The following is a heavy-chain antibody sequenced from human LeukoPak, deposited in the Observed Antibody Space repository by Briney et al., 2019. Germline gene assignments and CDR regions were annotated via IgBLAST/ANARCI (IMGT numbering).Heavy chain of an antibody. V-gene: IGHV1-3*01. J-gene: IGHJ5*02. Sequence: ASVKVSCKASGYTFTSYAMHWVRQAPGQRLEWMGWINAGNGNTKYSQKFQGRVTITRDTSASTAYMELSSLRSEDTAVYYCARGLRQQLVQMWWFDPWGQGTLVTVSS. CDR3: ARGLRQQLVQMWWFDP. D-gene: IGHD6-13*01. CDR2: INAGNGNT. CDR1: GYTFTSYA.